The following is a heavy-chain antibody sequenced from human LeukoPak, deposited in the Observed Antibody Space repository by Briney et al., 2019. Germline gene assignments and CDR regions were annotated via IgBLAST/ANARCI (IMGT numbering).Heavy chain of an antibody. D-gene: IGHD3-9*01. V-gene: IGHV1-18*01. CDR3: ARYYDIFGWFDP. CDR2: ISAYNGNT. CDR1: GYTFTSYG. Sequence: ASVKVSCKASGYTFTSYGISWVRQAPGQGLEWMGWISAYNGNTNYAQKLQGRVTMTTDTSTNTAYMELRSLRSDDTAVYYCARYYDIFGWFDPWGQGTLVTVSS. J-gene: IGHJ5*02.